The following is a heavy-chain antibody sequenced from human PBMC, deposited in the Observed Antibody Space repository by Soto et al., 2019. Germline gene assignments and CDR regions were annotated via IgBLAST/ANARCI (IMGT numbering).Heavy chain of an antibody. Sequence: SETLSLTCTVSGGSISSGDYYWSWIRQPPGKGLEWIGYIYYSGSTYYNPSLKSRVTISVDTSKNQFSLKLSSVTAADTAVYYCATHPYYYDSSGYYDYWGQGTLVTVSS. D-gene: IGHD3-22*01. J-gene: IGHJ4*02. CDR2: IYYSGST. CDR3: ATHPYYYDSSGYYDY. V-gene: IGHV4-30-4*01. CDR1: GGSISSGDYY.